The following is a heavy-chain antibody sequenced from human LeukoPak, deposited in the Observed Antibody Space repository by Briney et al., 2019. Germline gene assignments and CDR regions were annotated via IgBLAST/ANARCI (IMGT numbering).Heavy chain of an antibody. CDR1: GFTYSSYG. CDR2: IWYDGSNK. D-gene: IGHD3-22*01. V-gene: IGHV3-33*01. Sequence: GGSLRLSCAASGFTYSSYGMHWVRQAPGKGLEWVAVIWYDGSNKYYADSVKGRFTISRDNSKNTLYLQMNSLRAEDTAVYYCARDGYDSSGSGLAYNWFDPWGQGTLVTVSS. CDR3: ARDGYDSSGSGLAYNWFDP. J-gene: IGHJ5*02.